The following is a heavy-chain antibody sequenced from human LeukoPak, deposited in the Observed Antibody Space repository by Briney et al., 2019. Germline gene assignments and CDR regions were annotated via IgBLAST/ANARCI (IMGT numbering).Heavy chain of an antibody. CDR3: ARAWTGYSYGDY. Sequence: GGSLRLSCAASGFIFSDYYMSWIRQAPGKGLEWISYISSGSSTLYYAESVKGRFTVSRDNGKKLLYLDMNSLRVEDTAVYYCARAWTGYSYGDYWGQGTLVTVSS. CDR2: ISSGSSTL. J-gene: IGHJ4*02. V-gene: IGHV3-11*01. D-gene: IGHD5-18*01. CDR1: GFIFSDYY.